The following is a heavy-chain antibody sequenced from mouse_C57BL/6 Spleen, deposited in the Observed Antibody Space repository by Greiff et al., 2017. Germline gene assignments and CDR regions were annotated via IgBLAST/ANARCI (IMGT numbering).Heavy chain of an antibody. J-gene: IGHJ2*01. Sequence: QVQLQQSGAELARPGASVKLSCKASGYTFTSYGISWVKQRTGQGLEWIGEIYPRSGNTYYNDKFKGKATLTADKSSSTAYMELRSLTSEDSAVYVCAREEAYYSNYFDYWGQGTTLTVSS. CDR1: GYTFTSYG. V-gene: IGHV1-81*01. CDR2: IYPRSGNT. CDR3: AREEAYYSNYFDY. D-gene: IGHD2-5*01.